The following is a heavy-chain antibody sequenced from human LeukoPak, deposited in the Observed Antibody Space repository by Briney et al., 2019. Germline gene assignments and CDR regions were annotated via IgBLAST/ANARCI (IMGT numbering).Heavy chain of an antibody. CDR2: IRSNSDGGTI. V-gene: IGHV3-15*07. CDR3: ATDFYDST. D-gene: IGHD3-22*01. J-gene: IGHJ5*02. Sequence: GGSLRLSCATSGFTFSNAWMNWVRQAPGKGLEWVGRIRSNSDGGTIDYAAPVKGRFTLSRDDSKTTLCLQMNSLQTEDTAVYYCATDFYDSTWGQGTLVTVSS. CDR1: GFTFSNAW.